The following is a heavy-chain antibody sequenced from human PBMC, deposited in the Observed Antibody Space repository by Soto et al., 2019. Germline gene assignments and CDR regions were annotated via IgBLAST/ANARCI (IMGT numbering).Heavy chain of an antibody. Sequence: ASVKVSCKASGYTFTGYYMHWVRQAPGQGLEWMGWINPNSGGANYAQKFQGWVTMTRDTSISTAYMELSRLRSDDTAVYYCARSPSLTTIWSGPRASYYYYGMDVWGQGTTVTVSS. V-gene: IGHV1-2*04. CDR3: ARSPSLTTIWSGPRASYYYYGMDV. J-gene: IGHJ6*02. D-gene: IGHD3-3*01. CDR1: GYTFTGYY. CDR2: INPNSGGA.